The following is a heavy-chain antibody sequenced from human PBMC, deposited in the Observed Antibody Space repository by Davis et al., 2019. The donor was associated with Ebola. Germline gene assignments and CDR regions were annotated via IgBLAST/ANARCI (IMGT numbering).Heavy chain of an antibody. CDR3: VRSGVRRYYNGMDV. D-gene: IGHD1-14*01. Sequence: AASVKVSCKASGYAFTSYDINWVRQATGHGLEWMGWMNPNSGNTGYVEKFQGRVTITRNTSTSTAYMELSSLRSEDTAVYYCVRSGVRRYYNGMDVWGQGTTVSVSS. V-gene: IGHV1-8*02. CDR1: GYAFTSYD. J-gene: IGHJ6*02. CDR2: MNPNSGNT.